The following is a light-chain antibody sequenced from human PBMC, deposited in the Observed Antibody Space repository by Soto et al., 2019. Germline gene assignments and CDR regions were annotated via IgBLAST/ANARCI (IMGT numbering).Light chain of an antibody. CDR3: ISYAGSTKV. J-gene: IGLJ3*02. Sequence: QSALTQHPAASGSPVQSVTISCTGTSSDVGNYNYVSWYQQYPGKVPKLMIYEVNNRPSGVPDRFSFSKYGNTASLNVSGLQAEDEADYYCISYAGSTKVFGEGTKLTVL. CDR1: SSDVGNYNY. V-gene: IGLV2-8*01. CDR2: EVN.